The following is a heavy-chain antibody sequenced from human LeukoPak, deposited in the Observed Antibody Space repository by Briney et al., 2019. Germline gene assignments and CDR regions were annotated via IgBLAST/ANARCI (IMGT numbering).Heavy chain of an antibody. CDR2: INHSGST. J-gene: IGHJ4*02. V-gene: IGHV4-34*01. CDR3: ARSSGSGYYFG. CDR1: GGSFSGYY. Sequence: SETLSLTCAVYGGSFSGYYWSWIRQPPGKGLEWIGEINHSGSTNYNPSLKSRVTISVDTSKNQFSLKLSSVTAADTAVYYCARSSGSGYYFGWGQGTLVTVSS. D-gene: IGHD3-22*01.